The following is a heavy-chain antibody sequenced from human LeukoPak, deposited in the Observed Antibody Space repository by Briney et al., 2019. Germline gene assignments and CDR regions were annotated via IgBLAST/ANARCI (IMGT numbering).Heavy chain of an antibody. J-gene: IGHJ4*02. CDR3: ARGLTAAISSFDY. CDR2: IIPIFGTA. Sequence: ASVKVSCKASGYTFTKSAMNWVRQAPGQGLEWMGGIIPIFGTANYAQKFQGRVTITADKSTSTAYMELSSLRSEDTAVYYCARGLTAAISSFDYWGQGTLVTVSS. CDR1: GYTFTKSA. D-gene: IGHD2-2*01. V-gene: IGHV1-69*06.